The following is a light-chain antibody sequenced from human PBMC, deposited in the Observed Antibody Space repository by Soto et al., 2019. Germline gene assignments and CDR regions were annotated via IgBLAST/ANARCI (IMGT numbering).Light chain of an antibody. Sequence: EIVMTQSPATLSVSPGERATLSCRASQSISSNLDWYQQKPGQAPRILIYGASTRATGIPARFSGSGSGTEFTLTISSLQSEDFAVYCCQQYNHWPPGLTFGGGPKGEIK. CDR3: QQYNHWPPGLT. J-gene: IGKJ4*01. V-gene: IGKV3-15*01. CDR1: QSISSN. CDR2: GAS.